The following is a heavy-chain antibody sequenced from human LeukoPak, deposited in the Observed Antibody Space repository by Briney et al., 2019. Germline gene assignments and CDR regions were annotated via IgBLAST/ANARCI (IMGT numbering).Heavy chain of an antibody. CDR1: GFTFSSYA. Sequence: GGSLRLSCAASGFTFSSYAMSWVRQAPGKGLEWVSAISGSGGSTYYADSVKGRFTISRDNSKNTLYLQMNSLRAEDTAVYYCAKPDYYSGSYFSAFDIWCQGTMVTVSS. CDR3: AKPDYYSGSYFSAFDI. V-gene: IGHV3-23*01. J-gene: IGHJ3*02. CDR2: ISGSGGST. D-gene: IGHD1-26*01.